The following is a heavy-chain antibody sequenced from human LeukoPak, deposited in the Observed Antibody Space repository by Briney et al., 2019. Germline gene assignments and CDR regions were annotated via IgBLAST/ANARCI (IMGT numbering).Heavy chain of an antibody. Sequence: PGGSLRLSCAASGFTFSSYAMSWVRQAPGKGLEWVSAISGSGGSTYYADSVKGRFTISRDNSKNMLYLQMNSLRAEDTAVYYCATPLRGYSGYGFDYWGQGTLVTVSS. CDR3: ATPLRGYSGYGFDY. J-gene: IGHJ4*02. CDR1: GFTFSSYA. D-gene: IGHD5-12*01. V-gene: IGHV3-23*01. CDR2: ISGSGGST.